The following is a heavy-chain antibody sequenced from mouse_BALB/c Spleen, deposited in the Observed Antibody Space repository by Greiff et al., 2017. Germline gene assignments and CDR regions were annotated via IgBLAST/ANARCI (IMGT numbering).Heavy chain of an antibody. D-gene: IGHD1-1*02. CDR2: ISSGGSYT. V-gene: IGHV5-6*01. CDR3: ARQGVAGSYYFDY. J-gene: IGHJ2*01. CDR1: GFTFSSYG. Sequence: EVKLVESGGDLVKPGGSLKLSCAASGFTFSSYGMSWVRQTPDKRLEWVATISSGGSYTYYPDSVKGRFTISRDNAKNTLYLQMSSLKSEDTAMYYCARQGVAGSYYFDYWGQGTTLTVSS.